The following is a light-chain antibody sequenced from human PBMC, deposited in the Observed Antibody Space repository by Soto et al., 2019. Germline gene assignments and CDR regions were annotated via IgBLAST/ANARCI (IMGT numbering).Light chain of an antibody. V-gene: IGLV7-43*01. CDR1: TGAVTSGYY. CDR3: LLYYGGAQNVV. CDR2: STS. Sequence: QAVVTQEPSLTVSPGGTVTLTCASSTGAVTSGYYPSWFQQKLGQAPRALSDSTSNKHSWTPARFSGSLLGGKAALTLSGVQPEDEAEYYCLLYYGGAQNVVFGGGTKLTVL. J-gene: IGLJ2*01.